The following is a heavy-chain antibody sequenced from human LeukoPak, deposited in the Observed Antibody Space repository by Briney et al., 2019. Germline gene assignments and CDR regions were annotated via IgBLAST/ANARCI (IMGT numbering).Heavy chain of an antibody. CDR3: AKDPRGYSSGY. CDR2: ISGSGGST. D-gene: IGHD6-25*01. CDR1: GFTFSSYA. V-gene: IGHV3-23*01. J-gene: IGHJ4*02. Sequence: GGSLRLSCAASGFTFSSYAMSWVRQAPGKGLEWVSAISGSGGSTYYADSVKGRFTISRDNSKNTLYLQMNSLRAEETAVYYCAKDPRGYSSGYWGQGTLVTVSS.